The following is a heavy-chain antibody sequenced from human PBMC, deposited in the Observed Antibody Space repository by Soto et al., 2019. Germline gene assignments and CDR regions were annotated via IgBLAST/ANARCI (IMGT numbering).Heavy chain of an antibody. CDR3: ARDGVDVSRTTVRHGALDI. CDR2: FIPVFTTA. V-gene: IGHV1-69*01. D-gene: IGHD4-17*01. CDR1: GGSFSTYG. J-gene: IGHJ3*02. Sequence: QVQLVQSGAEVKKPGSSVKVSCKASGGSFSTYGISWVRQPPGQGLEWMGGFIPVFTTAKYAQKFQGRVSITADESTDTAYMELSSLRSEDTAVYFCARDGVDVSRTTVRHGALDIWGQGTVVTVSS.